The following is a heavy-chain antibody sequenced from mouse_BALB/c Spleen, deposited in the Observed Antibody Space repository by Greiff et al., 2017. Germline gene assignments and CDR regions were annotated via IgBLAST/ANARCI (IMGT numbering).Heavy chain of an antibody. J-gene: IGHJ2*01. V-gene: IGHV7-3*02. CDR2: IRNKANGYTT. CDR1: GFTFTDYY. CDR3: ARDGRLRYFDY. D-gene: IGHD3-2*02. Sequence: EVKLQESGGGLVQPGGSLRLSCATSGFTFTDYYMSWVRQPPGKALEWLGFIRNKANGYTTEYSASVKGRFTISRDNSQSILYLQMNTLRAEDSATYYCARDGRLRYFDYWGQGTTLTVSS.